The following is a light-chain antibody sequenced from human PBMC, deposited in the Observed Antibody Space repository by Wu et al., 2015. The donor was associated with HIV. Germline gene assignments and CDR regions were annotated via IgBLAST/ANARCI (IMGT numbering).Light chain of an antibody. CDR1: QGISSY. V-gene: IGKV1-9*01. CDR2: AAS. CDR3: QQLNSYPRT. J-gene: IGKJ1*01. Sequence: DIQLTQSPSFLSASVGDRVTITCRASQGISSYLAWYQQKPGKAPKLLIYAASTLQSGVPSRFSGSGSGTEFTLTISSLQPEDFATYYCQQLNSYPRTFGQG.